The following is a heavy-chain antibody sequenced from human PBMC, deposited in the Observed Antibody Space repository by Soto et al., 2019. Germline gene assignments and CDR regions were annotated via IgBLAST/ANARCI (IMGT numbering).Heavy chain of an antibody. D-gene: IGHD6-6*01. V-gene: IGHV1-3*01. J-gene: IGHJ5*02. CDR1: GYTFTSYA. CDR3: ARAPSSIAVWFDP. CDR2: INAGIGNT. Sequence: ASVKVSCKASGYTFTSYAMNWVRQAPGQMLEWMGWINAGIGNTKYSQKFQGRVTITRDTSASTAYMELSSLRSEDTAVYYCARAPSSIAVWFDPWGQGTLVTVSS.